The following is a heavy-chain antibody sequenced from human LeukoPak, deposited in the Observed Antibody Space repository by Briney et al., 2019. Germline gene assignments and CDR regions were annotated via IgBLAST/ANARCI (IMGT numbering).Heavy chain of an antibody. D-gene: IGHD4-23*01. Sequence: ASVNVSCKASGYTFTSYYMHWVRQAPGQGLEWMGIINPSGGSTSYAQKFQGRVTMTRDTSTSTVYMELSSLRSEDTAVYYCARDGVVTPSGRLAPRVIGYWGQGTLVTVSS. CDR3: ARDGVVTPSGRLAPRVIGY. CDR2: INPSGGST. CDR1: GYTFTSYY. J-gene: IGHJ4*02. V-gene: IGHV1-46*01.